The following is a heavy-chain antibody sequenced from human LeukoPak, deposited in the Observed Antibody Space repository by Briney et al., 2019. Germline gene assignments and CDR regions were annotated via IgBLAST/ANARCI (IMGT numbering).Heavy chain of an antibody. J-gene: IGHJ5*02. Sequence: ASVKVSCKASGGTFSSYAISWVRQAPGQGLEWMGGIIPIFGTANYAQKFQGRVTITADNSTSTAYMELSSLRSEDTAVYYCARMIQYYYGSGSYLYPWGQGTLVTVSS. CDR2: IIPIFGTA. CDR3: ARMIQYYYGSGSYLYP. D-gene: IGHD3-10*01. V-gene: IGHV1-69*06. CDR1: GGTFSSYA.